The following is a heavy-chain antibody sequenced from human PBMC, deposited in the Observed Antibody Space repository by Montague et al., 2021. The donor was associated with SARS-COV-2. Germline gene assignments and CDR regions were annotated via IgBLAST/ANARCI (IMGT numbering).Heavy chain of an antibody. D-gene: IGHD3-10*01. CDR1: GFTFSSYA. CDR3: AKDRELWFGELLPVDY. J-gene: IGHJ4*02. V-gene: IGHV3-23*01. CDR2: ISGSGGST. Sequence: SLRLSCAASGFTFSSYAMSWVRQAPGKGLEWVSAISGSGGSTYYADSVKGRFTISRDNSKNTLYLQMNSLRAEDTAVCYCAKDRELWFGELLPVDYWGQGTLVTVSS.